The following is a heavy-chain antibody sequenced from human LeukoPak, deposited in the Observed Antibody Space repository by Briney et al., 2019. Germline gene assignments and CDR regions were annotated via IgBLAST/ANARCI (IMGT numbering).Heavy chain of an antibody. CDR1: GFIFSSYS. Sequence: GGSLRLSCAASGFIFSSYSMSWVRQAPGKGLEWVSVITGSGGNTYYADSVKGRFTISKDNSKNTVYLQMSSLRVEDTAVYYCARGGRPYSSSWYAAFDIWGQGTMVTVSS. CDR3: ARGGRPYSSSWYAAFDI. D-gene: IGHD6-13*01. J-gene: IGHJ3*02. V-gene: IGHV3-23*01. CDR2: ITGSGGNT.